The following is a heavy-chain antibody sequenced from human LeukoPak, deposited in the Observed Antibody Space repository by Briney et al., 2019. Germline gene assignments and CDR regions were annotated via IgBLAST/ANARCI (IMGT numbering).Heavy chain of an antibody. Sequence: GGSLRLSCAASGFTFSSYWMSWVRQAPGKGLEWVANIKQDGSEKYYVDSVKGRFTISRDNAKNSLYLQMNSLRAEDTAVYYCAREGAGYCSAPRCPYNWFDPWGQGTLVTVSS. J-gene: IGHJ5*02. D-gene: IGHD2-8*02. CDR3: AREGAGYCSAPRCPYNWFDP. V-gene: IGHV3-7*01. CDR1: GFTFSSYW. CDR2: IKQDGSEK.